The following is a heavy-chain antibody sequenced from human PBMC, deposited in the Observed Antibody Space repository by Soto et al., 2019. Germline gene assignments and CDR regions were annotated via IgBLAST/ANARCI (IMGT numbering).Heavy chain of an antibody. Sequence: PVGSLRLSCAASGFTFSSYGMHWVRQAPGKGLEWVAVISYDGSNKYYADSVKGRFTISRDNSKNTLYLQMNSLRAEDTAVYYCAKSLWGRSVYYYYGMDVWGQRTTVTVSS. J-gene: IGHJ6*02. CDR2: ISYDGSNK. CDR3: AKSLWGRSVYYYYGMDV. D-gene: IGHD2-21*01. CDR1: GFTFSSYG. V-gene: IGHV3-30*18.